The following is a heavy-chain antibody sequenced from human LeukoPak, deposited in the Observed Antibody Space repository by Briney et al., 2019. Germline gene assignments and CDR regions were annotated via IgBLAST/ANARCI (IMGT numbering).Heavy chain of an antibody. CDR3: ARGEYPPGIDP. CDR2: IYHSGST. V-gene: IGHV4-4*02. J-gene: IGHJ5*02. CDR1: GGSISSSNW. D-gene: IGHD2-2*01. Sequence: NPSETLSLTCAVSGGSISSSNWWSWVRQPPGKGLEWIGEIYHSGSTNYNPSLKSRVTISVGKPKNQFSLKLSSVTAADTAVYYCARGEYPPGIDPWGQGTLVTVSS.